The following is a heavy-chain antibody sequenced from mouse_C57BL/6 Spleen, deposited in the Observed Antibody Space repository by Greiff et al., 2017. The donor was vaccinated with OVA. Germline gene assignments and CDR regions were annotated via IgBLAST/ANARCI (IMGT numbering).Heavy chain of an antibody. CDR2: ISSGGSYT. D-gene: IGHD4-1*01. CDR1: GFTFSSYG. J-gene: IGHJ3*01. CDR3: ARNGTGTGWFAY. Sequence: EVQLKESGGDLVKPGGSLKLSCAASGFTFSSYGMSWVRQTPDKRLEWVATISSGGSYTYYPDSVKGRFTISRDNAKNTLYLQMSSLKSEDTAMYYCARNGTGTGWFAYWGQGTLVTVSA. V-gene: IGHV5-6*01.